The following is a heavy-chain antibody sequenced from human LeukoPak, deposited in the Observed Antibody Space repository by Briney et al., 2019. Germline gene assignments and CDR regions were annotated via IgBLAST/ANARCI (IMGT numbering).Heavy chain of an antibody. V-gene: IGHV1-2*02. CDR1: GGTFNSYA. Sequence: ASVTVSYKASGGTFNSYAISWVRQAPGQGLEWMGWINPNSGGTNYAQKFQGRVTMTRDTSISTAYMELSRLRSDDTAVYYCARDSGERGSGSYLIAYWGQGTLVTVSS. D-gene: IGHD3-10*01. J-gene: IGHJ4*02. CDR2: INPNSGGT. CDR3: ARDSGERGSGSYLIAY.